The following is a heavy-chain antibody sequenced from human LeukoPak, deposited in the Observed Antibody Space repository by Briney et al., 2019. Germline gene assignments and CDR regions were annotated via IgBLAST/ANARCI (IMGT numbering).Heavy chain of an antibody. V-gene: IGHV3-20*04. CDR3: ARWGDYGDSHTPFDY. D-gene: IGHD4-17*01. Sequence: PGGSLRLSCAASGFTFDDYGMSWVRQAPGKGLEWVSGINWNGGSTGYADSVKGRFTIPRDNAKNSLYLQMNSLRAEDTALYYCARWGDYGDSHTPFDYWGQGTLVTVSS. CDR1: GFTFDDYG. J-gene: IGHJ4*02. CDR2: INWNGGST.